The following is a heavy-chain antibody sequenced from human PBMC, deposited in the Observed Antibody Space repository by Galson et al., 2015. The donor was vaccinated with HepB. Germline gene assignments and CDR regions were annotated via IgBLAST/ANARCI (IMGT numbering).Heavy chain of an antibody. CDR1: GYTFTDYY. Sequence: SVKVSCKASGYTFTDYYIHWVRQAPGQGLEWMGWINPNSVTNYAPKFQGRVTMTRDTSISTAYMDLSSLRSDDTAVYYCARDDSHTANWEFGYWGQGTLVTVSS. V-gene: IGHV1-2*02. D-gene: IGHD1-1*01. CDR2: INPNSVT. CDR3: ARDDSHTANWEFGY. J-gene: IGHJ4*02.